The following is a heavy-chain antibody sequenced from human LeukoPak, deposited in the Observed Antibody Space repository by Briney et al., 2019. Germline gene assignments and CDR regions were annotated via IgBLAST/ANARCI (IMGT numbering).Heavy chain of an antibody. CDR2: IKQDGSEE. CDR3: AREAYYYDSSGYWYFDY. CDR1: GFTFSSYW. J-gene: IGHJ4*02. Sequence: PGGSLRLSCAASGFTFSSYWMSWVRQAPGKGLEWVANIKQDGSEEYYVDSVKGRFTISRDNAKNSLYLQMNSLRAEDTAVYYCAREAYYYDSSGYWYFDYWGQGTLVTVSS. V-gene: IGHV3-7*03. D-gene: IGHD3-22*01.